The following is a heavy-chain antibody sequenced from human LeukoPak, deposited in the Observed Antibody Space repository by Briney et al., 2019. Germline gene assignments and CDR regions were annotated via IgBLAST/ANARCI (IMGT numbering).Heavy chain of an antibody. V-gene: IGHV6-1*01. J-gene: IGHJ4*02. CDR2: TYYRSKWYN. CDR1: GDSISTNTAA. CDR3: ARSVDWDFEY. D-gene: IGHD3-9*01. Sequence: SQTLSLTCAISGDSISTNTAAWNWIRQSPSRGPEWLGRTYYRSKWYNDYAVSVKSRITIKPDTSKNQLSLQLKSLTPEDTAVYYCARSVDWDFEYWGQGTLVTVSS.